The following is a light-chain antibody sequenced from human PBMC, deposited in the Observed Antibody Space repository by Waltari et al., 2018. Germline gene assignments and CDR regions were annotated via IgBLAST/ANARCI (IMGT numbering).Light chain of an antibody. V-gene: IGKV3-20*01. J-gene: IGKJ1*01. CDR1: QNINKY. CDR3: QKYGSLPAT. CDR2: DAS. Sequence: EIMLTQSPGTLSLSPGERATLPCMASQNINKYLAWYQHKPGQAPRLLIYDASSRATGIPDRFSGSGSGTDFSLTISRLEPEDFAVYYCQKYGSLPATFGQGTKVEIK.